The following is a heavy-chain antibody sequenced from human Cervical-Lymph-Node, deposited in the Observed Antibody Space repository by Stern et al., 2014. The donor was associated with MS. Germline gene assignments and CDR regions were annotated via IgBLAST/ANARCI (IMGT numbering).Heavy chain of an antibody. J-gene: IGHJ4*02. V-gene: IGHV3-53*04. CDR2: IYSGGST. Sequence: EDQLVESGGGLVQPGGSLRLSCAASGFTVSSNSMSWVRQAPGKGLEWVSVIYSGGSTYAADSVKGRFTISRHNSKNTLYLQMNSLRAEDTAVYYCARGTCSSPSRYTGYPYYFDYWGQGTLVTVSS. CDR1: GFTVSSNS. D-gene: IGHD2-2*02. CDR3: ARGTCSSPSRYTGYPYYFDY.